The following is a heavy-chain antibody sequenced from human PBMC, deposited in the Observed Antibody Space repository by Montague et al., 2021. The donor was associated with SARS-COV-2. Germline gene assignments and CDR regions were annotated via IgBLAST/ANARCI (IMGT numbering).Heavy chain of an antibody. D-gene: IGHD3-22*01. J-gene: IGHJ5*02. CDR1: GGSVSDCY. CDR3: AGGPRITMIVVVITDIWSDP. Sequence: ETLSLTCAVYGGSVSDCYWSWIRQPPGKGPEWIGEINHSGSTNYNPSLTSRVTTSVDTSKNQFSLRLTSVTAADTAVYYCAGGPRITMIVVVITDIWSDPWGQGTLVTVSS. CDR2: INHSGST. V-gene: IGHV4-34*01.